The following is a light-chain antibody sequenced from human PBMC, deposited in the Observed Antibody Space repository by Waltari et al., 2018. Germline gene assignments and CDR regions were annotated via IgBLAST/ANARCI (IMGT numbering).Light chain of an antibody. CDR3: QQYFTTPS. Sequence: DSVMTQCPYSPALSLGERVTINCKSSQSLLYRSSNRNYLAWYQQRPGQSPKLLIYWASSRESGVPDRFSGSGSRTDFTLTISSLQAEDVAIYYCQQYFTTPSFGQGTRLEIK. CDR1: QSLLYRSSNRNY. J-gene: IGKJ5*01. CDR2: WAS. V-gene: IGKV4-1*01.